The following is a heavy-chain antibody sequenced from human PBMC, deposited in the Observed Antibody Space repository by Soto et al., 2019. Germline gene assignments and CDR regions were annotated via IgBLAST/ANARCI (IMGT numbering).Heavy chain of an antibody. CDR2: ISWNSGSI. CDR1: GFTFDDYA. V-gene: IGHV3-9*01. D-gene: IGHD3-9*01. Sequence: GGSLRLSCAASGFTFDDYAMHWVRQAPGKGLEWVSGISWNSGSIGYADSVKGRFTISRDNAKNSLYLQMSSLRAEDTALYYCAKVRTYYDILTGRTGEHAFDIWGQGTMVTVSS. J-gene: IGHJ3*02. CDR3: AKVRTYYDILTGRTGEHAFDI.